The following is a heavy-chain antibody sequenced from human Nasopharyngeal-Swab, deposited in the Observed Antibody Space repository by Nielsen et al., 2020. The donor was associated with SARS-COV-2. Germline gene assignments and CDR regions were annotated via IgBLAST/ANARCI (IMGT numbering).Heavy chain of an antibody. CDR1: GGSISIYY. Sequence: SATLSLTCTVSGGSISIYYWNWIRQPPGKGLEWLGYIHYRGSTNYNPYLKSRVTISVDKSKNQFSLKLSSVTAADTAVYYCARGGYYGSGSYQNWGQGTLVTVSS. D-gene: IGHD3-10*01. J-gene: IGHJ4*02. V-gene: IGHV4-59*12. CDR2: IHYRGST. CDR3: ARGGYYGSGSYQN.